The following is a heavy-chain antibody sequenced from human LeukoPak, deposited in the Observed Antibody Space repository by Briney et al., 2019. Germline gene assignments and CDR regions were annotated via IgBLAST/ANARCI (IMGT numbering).Heavy chain of an antibody. V-gene: IGHV4-34*01. Sequence: SETLSLTCAVYGGSFSGYYWSWIRQPPGKGREWIGEINHSGSTNYNPSLKSRVTISVDTSKNQFSLKLSSVTAADTAVYYCARGSSLYDSSGFHFDYWGQGTLVTVSS. CDR3: ARGSSLYDSSGFHFDY. J-gene: IGHJ4*02. D-gene: IGHD3-22*01. CDR1: GGSFSGYY. CDR2: INHSGST.